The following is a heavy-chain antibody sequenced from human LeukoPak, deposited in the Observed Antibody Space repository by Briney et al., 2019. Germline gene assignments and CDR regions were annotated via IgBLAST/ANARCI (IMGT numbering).Heavy chain of an antibody. V-gene: IGHV3-21*01. CDR1: GFTFSSYS. D-gene: IGHD5/OR15-5a*01. J-gene: IGHJ4*02. CDR3: ARALRYTVY. Sequence: NPGGSLRLSCAASGFTFSSYSMKWVRQAPGRGLEWVSSISSSSSYIYYEDSVKGRSTISRNTAKNSLHLPMNSLRAEAKAVYLFARALRYTVYWGEGALVTVSS. CDR2: ISSSSSYI.